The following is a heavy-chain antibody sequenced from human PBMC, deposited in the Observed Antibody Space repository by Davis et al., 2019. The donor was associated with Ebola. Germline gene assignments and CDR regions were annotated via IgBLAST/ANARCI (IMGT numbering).Heavy chain of an antibody. CDR2: INSDGSST. V-gene: IGHV3-74*01. D-gene: IGHD2-8*01. Sequence: GESLKISCAASGFTFSSYWMHWVRQAPGKGLVWVSRINSDGSSTSYADSVKGRFTISRDNAKNTLYLQMNSLRAEDTAVYYCARDFESTVYAYSDYFDYWGQGTLVTVSS. CDR1: GFTFSSYW. J-gene: IGHJ4*02. CDR3: ARDFESTVYAYSDYFDY.